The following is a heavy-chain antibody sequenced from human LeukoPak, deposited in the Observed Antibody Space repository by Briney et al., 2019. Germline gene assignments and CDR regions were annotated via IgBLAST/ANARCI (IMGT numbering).Heavy chain of an antibody. CDR3: ARRLVGATPSDY. CDR1: GFTFSSYS. CDR2: ISSSSSYI. J-gene: IGHJ4*02. V-gene: IGHV3-21*01. Sequence: GGSLRLSCAASGFTFSSYSMNWVRQAPGKGPEWVSSISSSSSYIYYADSVKGRFTISRDNAKNSLYLQMNSLRAEDTAVYYCARRLVGATPSDYWGQGTLVTVSS. D-gene: IGHD1-26*01.